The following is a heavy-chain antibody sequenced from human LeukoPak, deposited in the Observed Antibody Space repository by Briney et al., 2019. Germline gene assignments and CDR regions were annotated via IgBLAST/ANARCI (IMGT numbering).Heavy chain of an antibody. CDR2: ISGGGEIT. CDR3: ARGFYVLRSPRGAFDI. Sequence: PGGSLRLSCAASGFTFNYYGMSWVRQAPGKGLEWVSAISGGGEITQYADSVKGRFTISRDNSKNTLYLQMNSLRAEDTAVYYCARGFYVLRSPRGAFDIWGQGTMVTVSS. V-gene: IGHV3-23*01. CDR1: GFTFNYYG. J-gene: IGHJ3*02. D-gene: IGHD3-3*01.